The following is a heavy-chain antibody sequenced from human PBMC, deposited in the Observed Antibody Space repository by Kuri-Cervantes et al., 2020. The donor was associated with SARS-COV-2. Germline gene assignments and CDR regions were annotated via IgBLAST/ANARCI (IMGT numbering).Heavy chain of an antibody. V-gene: IGHV3-7*03. CDR3: ARDRYYDSSGYYYSWFDP. J-gene: IGHJ5*02. CDR1: GFTFSSYW. CDR2: IKQDGSEK. D-gene: IGHD3-22*01. Sequence: ETLSLTCAASGFTFSSYWMSWVRQAPGKGLEWVANIKQDGSEKYYVDSVKGRFTISRDNAKNSLYLRMNSLRAEDTAVYYCARDRYYDSSGYYYSWFDPWGQGTLVTVSS.